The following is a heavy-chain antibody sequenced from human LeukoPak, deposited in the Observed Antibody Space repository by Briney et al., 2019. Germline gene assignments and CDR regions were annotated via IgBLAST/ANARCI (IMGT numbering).Heavy chain of an antibody. Sequence: PSGTLSLTCTVSGGSISSGGYYCSWIRQPAGEGLEWIGHIYTSGSTNYNPSLKSRVTISVDTSKNQFSLKLSSVSAADTAVYYCARGGSGFDIWGQGTKVTVSS. J-gene: IGHJ3*02. V-gene: IGHV4-61*09. CDR3: ARGGSGFDI. D-gene: IGHD3-16*01. CDR2: IYTSGST. CDR1: GGSISSGGYY.